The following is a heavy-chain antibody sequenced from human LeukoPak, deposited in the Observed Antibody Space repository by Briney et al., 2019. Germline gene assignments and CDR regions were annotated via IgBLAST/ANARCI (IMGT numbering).Heavy chain of an antibody. Sequence: GGSLRLSCAASGFTFDDYGMHWVRQAPGKGLEWVSGISWNSGSIGYADSVKGRFTISRDNAKNSLYLQMNSLRAEDMALYYCAKDMGLYYDSSGAFDYWGQGTLVTVSS. D-gene: IGHD3-22*01. J-gene: IGHJ4*02. V-gene: IGHV3-9*03. CDR2: ISWNSGSI. CDR3: AKDMGLYYDSSGAFDY. CDR1: GFTFDDYG.